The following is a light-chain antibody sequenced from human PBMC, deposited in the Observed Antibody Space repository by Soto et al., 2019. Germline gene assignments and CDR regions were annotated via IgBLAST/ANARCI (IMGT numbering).Light chain of an antibody. CDR3: QQYYSTPWT. CDR1: QSLLHSNGYNY. V-gene: IGKV2-28*01. CDR2: WAS. Sequence: DIVMTQSPLSLPFTPGEPACISCRSSQSLLHSNGYNYLDWYLQKPGQSPKLLIYWASTRESGVPDRFSGSGSGTDFTLTISSLQAEDVAVYYCQQYYSTPWTFGQGTKVDIK. J-gene: IGKJ1*01.